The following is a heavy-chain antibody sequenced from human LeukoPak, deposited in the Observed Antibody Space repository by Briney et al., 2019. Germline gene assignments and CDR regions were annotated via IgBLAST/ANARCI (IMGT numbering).Heavy chain of an antibody. D-gene: IGHD1-26*01. CDR2: INSDGSST. Sequence: PGGSLRLSCAASGFTFSSYWMHWVRQAPGKGLVCVSRINSDGSSTSYADSVKGRFTISRDNAKNTLYLQMNSLRAEDTAVYYCAKSIVGATQYFQHWGQGTLVTVSS. CDR3: AKSIVGATQYFQH. J-gene: IGHJ1*01. V-gene: IGHV3-74*01. CDR1: GFTFSSYW.